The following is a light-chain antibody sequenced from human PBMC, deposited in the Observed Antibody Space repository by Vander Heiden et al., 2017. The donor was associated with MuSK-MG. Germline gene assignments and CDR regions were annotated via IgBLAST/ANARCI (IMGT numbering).Light chain of an antibody. CDR2: DVN. CDR1: SNDVGGDTY. CDR3: NSYTTSRTYV. Sequence: QSALTQPASVSGSLGQSITIPCTGTSNDVGGDTYVSWYQQHPGKAPKLIIYDVNVRPSGVSYRFSGSKSGNTASLTISGLQTEDEADYYCNSYTTSRTYVFGTGTEVTVL. V-gene: IGLV2-14*03. J-gene: IGLJ1*01.